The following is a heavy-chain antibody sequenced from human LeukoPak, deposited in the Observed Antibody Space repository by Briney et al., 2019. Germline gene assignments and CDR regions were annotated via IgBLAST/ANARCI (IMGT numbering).Heavy chain of an antibody. J-gene: IGHJ4*02. CDR2: ISYDGSNK. Sequence: GGSLRLSCAASGFTFSSYAMPWVRQAPGKGLEWVAVISYDGSNKYYADSVKGRFTISRDNAKNSLYLKMNSLRAEDTAVYYCARGYYDILTVFDYWGQGTLVTVSS. CDR3: ARGYYDILTVFDY. V-gene: IGHV3-30-3*01. D-gene: IGHD3-9*01. CDR1: GFTFSSYA.